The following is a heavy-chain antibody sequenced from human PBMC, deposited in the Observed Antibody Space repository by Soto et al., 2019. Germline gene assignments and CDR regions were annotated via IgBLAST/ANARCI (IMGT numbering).Heavy chain of an antibody. Sequence: ASVKVSCKASGISFINHYVHWVRQAPGQGPEWMGVINPAGSVAVYALKLQDRVTVTRDTSTSTVNMELNSLTFEDTPIYYCAKDNSRTFPAFPGDKKSDSSGWWFDPWVQGTLVPVSS. V-gene: IGHV1-46*01. CDR2: INPAGSVA. D-gene: IGHD2-21*01. CDR1: GISFINHY. J-gene: IGHJ5*02. CDR3: AKDNSRTFPAFPGDKKSDSSGWWFDP.